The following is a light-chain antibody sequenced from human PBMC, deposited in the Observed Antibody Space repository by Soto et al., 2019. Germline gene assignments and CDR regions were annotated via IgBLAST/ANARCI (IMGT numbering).Light chain of an antibody. J-gene: IGLJ1*01. CDR3: CSYAGSSTSGGYV. CDR2: EGS. V-gene: IGLV2-23*01. Sequence: QSALTQPASVSGSPGQSITISCTGTSSDVGSYNLVSWYQQHPGKAPKLMIYEGSKRPSGVSNRFSGSKSGNTASLTISGLQAEDEADYYCCSYAGSSTSGGYVFGTGTKVTVL. CDR1: SSDVGSYNL.